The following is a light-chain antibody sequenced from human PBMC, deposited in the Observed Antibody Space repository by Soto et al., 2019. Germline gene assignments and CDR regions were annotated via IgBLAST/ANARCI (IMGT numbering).Light chain of an antibody. CDR2: DAS. CDR1: QSVSTW. Sequence: DIPMTASPSTLFASVGDKVTIPCRASQSVSTWLAWYQQTPGKAPKLLMYDASTLESGAPARFIGSGSGTEFSLTIISLQPDDFATDYCQHYNSYSEAFGQGTKVDIK. CDR3: QHYNSYSEA. J-gene: IGKJ1*01. V-gene: IGKV1-5*01.